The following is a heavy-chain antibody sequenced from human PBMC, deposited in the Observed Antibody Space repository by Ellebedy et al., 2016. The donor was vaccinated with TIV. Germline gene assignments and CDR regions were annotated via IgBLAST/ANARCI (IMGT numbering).Heavy chain of an antibody. V-gene: IGHV1-69*13. D-gene: IGHD3-3*01. Sequence: AASVKVSCKTSGGTFSNYAISWVRQSPGQGLEWMGGIIPIFGKADYEQKFQGTVTITADESTSTAYMELSSLRSEDTAVYYCARSYDPNYYYAMDVWGQGTTVTVSS. CDR3: ARSYDPNYYYAMDV. J-gene: IGHJ6*02. CDR2: IIPIFGKA. CDR1: GGTFSNYA.